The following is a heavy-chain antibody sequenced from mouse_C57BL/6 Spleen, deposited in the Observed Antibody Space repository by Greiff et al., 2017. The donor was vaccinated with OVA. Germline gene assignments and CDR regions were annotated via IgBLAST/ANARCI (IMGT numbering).Heavy chain of an antibody. Sequence: QLQQSGPVLVKPGASVKMSCKASGYTFTDYYMNWVKQSHGKSLEWIGVINPYNGGTSYNQKFKGKATLTVDKSSSTAYMELNSLTSEDSAVYYCATLWSLAMDSWGQGTSVTVSS. D-gene: IGHD1-1*02. CDR2: INPYNGGT. CDR3: ATLWSLAMDS. J-gene: IGHJ4*01. CDR1: GYTFTDYY. V-gene: IGHV1-19*01.